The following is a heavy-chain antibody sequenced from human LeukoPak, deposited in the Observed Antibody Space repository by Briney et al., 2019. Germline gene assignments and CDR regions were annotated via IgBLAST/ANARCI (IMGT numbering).Heavy chain of an antibody. CDR3: AKDKWNWNDVFHFDY. CDR1: GFTFSSYG. CDR2: IRYDGGNK. D-gene: IGHD1-1*01. V-gene: IGHV3-30*02. Sequence: GGSLRLSCAASGFTFSSYGMHWVRQAPGKGLEWVAFIRYDGGNKYYADSVKGRFTISRDDSKNTLYLQMNSLRAEDTAVYYCAKDKWNWNDVFHFDYWGQGTLVTVSS. J-gene: IGHJ4*02.